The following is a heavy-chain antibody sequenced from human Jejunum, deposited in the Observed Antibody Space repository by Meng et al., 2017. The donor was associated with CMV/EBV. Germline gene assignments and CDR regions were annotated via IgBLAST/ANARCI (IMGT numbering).Heavy chain of an antibody. V-gene: IGHV4-59*11. CDR2: IHYSGST. D-gene: IGHD3-10*01. CDR3: ARDYYGSGTQRFDP. CDR1: GDSISRQY. Sequence: VTGDSISRQYGSWVRQPEGEGLEWIGYIHYSGSTVYKPSLKSRVTIAEDTSKKQFSLKLNAVAAADTAVYYCARDYYGSGTQRFDPWGHGTLVTVSS. J-gene: IGHJ5*02.